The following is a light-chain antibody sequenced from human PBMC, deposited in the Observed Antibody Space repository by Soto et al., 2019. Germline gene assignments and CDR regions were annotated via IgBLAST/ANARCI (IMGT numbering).Light chain of an antibody. CDR2: GAS. V-gene: IGKV1-9*01. J-gene: IGKJ3*01. CDR3: QQLKTYPIT. CDR1: QGISSY. Sequence: DIQLTQSPSFLSASVGDRVTITCRASQGISSYLAWYQQRPGKAPNLLIYGASTLHSGVPSRFSGSRSGTEFTLTISSLQPEDFATYYCQQLKTYPITFGPGTKVDLK.